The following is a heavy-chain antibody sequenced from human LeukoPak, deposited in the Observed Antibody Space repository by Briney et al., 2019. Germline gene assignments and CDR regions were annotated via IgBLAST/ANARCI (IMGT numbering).Heavy chain of an antibody. CDR1: GGSIIGSTSH. CDR2: INYSGST. CDR3: ARGYDY. V-gene: IGHV4-39*01. Sequence: ASETLSLTCTVSGGSIIGSTSHWGWIRQPPGKGLDWIGIINYSGSTYYNPSLRSRVTISVDTSKNQFSLKLNSVTASDTAVYYRARGYDYWGQGTLVTVSS. D-gene: IGHD3-22*01. J-gene: IGHJ4*02.